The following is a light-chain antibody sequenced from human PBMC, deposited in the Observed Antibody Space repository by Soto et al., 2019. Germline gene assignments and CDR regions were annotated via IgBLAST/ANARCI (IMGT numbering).Light chain of an antibody. CDR1: QSISSY. J-gene: IGKJ1*01. V-gene: IGKV1-39*01. CDR2: AAS. Sequence: EIQMTQSPSSLSASVGDRVTITCRESQSISSYLNWYQQKPGKAPKLLIYAASSLQSGVPSRFSGSGSGTDFTLTIISLQPEDFATYYCQHSDITPRTFGQGTKVEI. CDR3: QHSDITPRT.